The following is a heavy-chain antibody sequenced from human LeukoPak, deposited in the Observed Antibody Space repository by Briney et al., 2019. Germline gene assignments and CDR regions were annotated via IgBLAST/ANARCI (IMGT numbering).Heavy chain of an antibody. CDR3: AKEGFGLRLGYMDV. J-gene: IGHJ6*03. D-gene: IGHD3-10*01. CDR1: GFTFSSYA. Sequence: QTGGSLRLSCAASGFTFSSYAMTWVRQAPGKGLEWVSSISGSGVTTYYADSLKGRFTISRDNSKNILYLQMNSLRAEDTAVYYCAKEGFGLRLGYMDVWGKGTTVTVSS. CDR2: ISGSGVTT. V-gene: IGHV3-23*01.